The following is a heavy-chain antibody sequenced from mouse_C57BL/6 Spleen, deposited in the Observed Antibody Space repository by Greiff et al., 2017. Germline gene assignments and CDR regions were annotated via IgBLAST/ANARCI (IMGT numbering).Heavy chain of an antibody. D-gene: IGHD1-1*01. CDR3: AREGYYGSSYFEV. CDR1: GYSITSGYY. V-gene: IGHV3-6*01. Sequence: EVQLQESGPGLVKPSQSMTLTCSVTGYSITSGYYWNWIRQFPGNKQEWMGDISYDGGNNYNPSLKNRNSITRDTSKNQFFLKLNSVTTEDTATDYCAREGYYGSSYFEVWGPGSAVIVAA. CDR2: ISYDGGN. J-gene: IGHJ1*01.